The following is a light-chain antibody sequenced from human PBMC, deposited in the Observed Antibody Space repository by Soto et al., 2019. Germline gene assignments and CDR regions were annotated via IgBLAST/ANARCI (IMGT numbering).Light chain of an antibody. Sequence: QAVVTQEPSLTVSPGGTVTLTCGSGTGSVTSGHYPYWFQQKPGQAPRTLIYDTSNKHSWTPARFSGSLLGGKAALTLSGAQPEDEAEYYCLLSYSGARHVVFGGGTKVTVL. CDR2: DTS. CDR1: TGSVTSGHY. CDR3: LLSYSGARHVV. V-gene: IGLV7-46*01. J-gene: IGLJ2*01.